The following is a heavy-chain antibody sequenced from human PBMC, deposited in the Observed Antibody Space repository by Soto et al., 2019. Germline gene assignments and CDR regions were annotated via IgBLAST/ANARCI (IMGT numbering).Heavy chain of an antibody. CDR3: ARVGYCSSTSCFYYYYYYGMDV. J-gene: IGHJ6*02. CDR2: TYYRSKWYN. V-gene: IGHV6-1*01. Sequence: PSQTLSLTCAISGDSVSSNSAAWNWIRQSPSRGLEWLGRTYYRSKWYNDYAVSVKSRITINPDTSKNQFSLQLNSVTPEDTAVYYCARVGYCSSTSCFYYYYYYGMDVWGQGTTVTVSS. D-gene: IGHD2-2*03. CDR1: GDSVSSNSAA.